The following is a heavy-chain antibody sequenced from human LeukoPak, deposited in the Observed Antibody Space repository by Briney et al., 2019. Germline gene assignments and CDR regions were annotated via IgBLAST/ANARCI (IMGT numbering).Heavy chain of an antibody. Sequence: ASVKVSCKASGGTFSSYAISWVRQAPGQGLEWMGGIIPIFGTANYAQKFQGRVTITADKTTDTAYMELSSLRSEDTAVYYCATGSVEMATNTLDYWGQGTLVTVSS. CDR2: IIPIFGTA. V-gene: IGHV1-69*06. D-gene: IGHD5-24*01. CDR3: ATGSVEMATNTLDY. J-gene: IGHJ4*02. CDR1: GGTFSSYA.